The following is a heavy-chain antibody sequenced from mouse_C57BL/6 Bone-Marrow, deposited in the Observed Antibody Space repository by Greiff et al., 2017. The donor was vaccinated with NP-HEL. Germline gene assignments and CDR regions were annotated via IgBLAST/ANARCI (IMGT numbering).Heavy chain of an antibody. CDR2: IYPRSGNT. V-gene: IGHV1-81*01. CDR1: GYTFTSYG. Sequence: QVQLQQSGAELARPGDSVKLSCKASGYTFTSYGISWVKQRTGQGLEWIGEIYPRSGNTYYNEKFKGKATLTADKSSSTAYMELRSLTSEDSAVYFCARRGYYYFDYWGQGTTLTVSS. CDR3: ARRGYYYFDY. J-gene: IGHJ2*01.